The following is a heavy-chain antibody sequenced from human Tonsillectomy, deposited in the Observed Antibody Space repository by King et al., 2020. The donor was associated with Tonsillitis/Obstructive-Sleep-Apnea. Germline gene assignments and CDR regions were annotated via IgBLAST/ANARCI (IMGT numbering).Heavy chain of an antibody. Sequence: VQLVESGGGAVRPGGSLRLSCAVSGFIFEDYGMAWVRQAPGKGLEWVSGLNWNGASTGYGDSLKGRFTVSSDIAKNSLFMQLNSLRAEDTATYYCARRLGGPTFWAFDMWGPGTMVTVSS. CDR3: ARRLGGPTFWAFDM. D-gene: IGHD3-10*01. J-gene: IGHJ3*02. V-gene: IGHV3-20*04. CDR2: LNWNGAST. CDR1: GFIFEDYG.